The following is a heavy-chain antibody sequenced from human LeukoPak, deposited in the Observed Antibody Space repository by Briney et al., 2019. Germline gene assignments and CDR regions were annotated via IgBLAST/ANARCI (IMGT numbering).Heavy chain of an antibody. Sequence: PGGSLRLSCAASGFTVRRNYMSWVRQAPGKGLEWVSVIYSGGSTYYADSVKGRFTISRHNSKNTLYLQMNSLRAEDTAVYYCARGLDMATIVDWGQETLVTVSS. D-gene: IGHD5-24*01. CDR2: IYSGGST. CDR3: ARGLDMATIVD. CDR1: GFTVRRNY. J-gene: IGHJ4*02. V-gene: IGHV3-53*04.